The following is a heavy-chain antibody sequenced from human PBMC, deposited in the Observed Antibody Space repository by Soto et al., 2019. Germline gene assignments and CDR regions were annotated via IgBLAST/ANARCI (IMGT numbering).Heavy chain of an antibody. J-gene: IGHJ4*02. CDR1: GGSISSGGYS. Sequence: QLQLQESGSGLVKPSQTLSLTCAVSGGSISSGGYSWSWIRQPPGKALEWIGYIYHSGSTYYNPSPKXRXTXXVDRSKNQFSLNLISVTAADTAVYYCARGAYYFDYWGQGTLVTVSS. V-gene: IGHV4-30-2*01. CDR3: ARGAYYFDY. CDR2: IYHSGST.